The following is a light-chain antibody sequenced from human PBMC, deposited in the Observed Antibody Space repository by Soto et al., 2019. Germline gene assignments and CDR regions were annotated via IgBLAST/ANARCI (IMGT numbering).Light chain of an antibody. CDR1: SGHSSYA. Sequence: QLVLTQSPSASASLGASVKLTCTLSSGHSSYAIAWHQKQSEKGPRYLMKLNSDGSHSKGDGIPDRFSGSSSGAERYLTISSLQSEDEADYYCQTWGTGIQVFGGGTKVT. V-gene: IGLV4-69*01. CDR2: LNSDGSH. J-gene: IGLJ2*01. CDR3: QTWGTGIQV.